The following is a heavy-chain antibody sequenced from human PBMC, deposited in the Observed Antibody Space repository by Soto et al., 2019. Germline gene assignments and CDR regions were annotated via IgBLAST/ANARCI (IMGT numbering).Heavy chain of an antibody. D-gene: IGHD3-10*01. J-gene: IGHJ2*01. CDR2: INPSGGST. CDR1: GYTFTSYY. Sequence: QVQLVQSGAEVKKPGASVKVSCKASGYTFTSYYMHWVRQAPGQGLEWMGIINPSGGSTSYAQKCQGRVTMTRDTSTSTVYMELSSLRSEDTAVYYCARDQVTMVRGASLHWYFDLWGRGTLVTVSS. CDR3: ARDQVTMVRGASLHWYFDL. V-gene: IGHV1-46*01.